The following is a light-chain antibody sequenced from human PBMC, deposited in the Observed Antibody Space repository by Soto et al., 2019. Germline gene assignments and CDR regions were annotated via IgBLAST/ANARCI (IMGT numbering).Light chain of an antibody. CDR2: DAS. CDR3: QQRSDWPPIT. CDR1: QSVSSY. Sequence: EIVLTQSPATLSLSPGERATLSCRASQSVSSYLAWYQQKPGQAPRLLIYDASTRATGIPARFSGSGSGTDFTLTITSLEPEDFAVYYCQQRSDWPPITFSQGTRLGIK. V-gene: IGKV3-11*01. J-gene: IGKJ5*01.